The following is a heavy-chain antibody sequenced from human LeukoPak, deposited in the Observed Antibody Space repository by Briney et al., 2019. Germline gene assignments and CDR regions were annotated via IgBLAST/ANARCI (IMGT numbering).Heavy chain of an antibody. CDR3: AKAVAGTSMYYFDY. Sequence: GGSLRLSSAASGFTLSSYAMSWVRQAPGKGLEWVSLISGSGGSTYYADSVKGRFTISRDNSKNTLHLQMNSLRAEDTAVYYCAKAVAGTSMYYFDYWGQGTLVTVSS. D-gene: IGHD6-19*01. J-gene: IGHJ4*02. CDR2: ISGSGGST. CDR1: GFTLSSYA. V-gene: IGHV3-23*01.